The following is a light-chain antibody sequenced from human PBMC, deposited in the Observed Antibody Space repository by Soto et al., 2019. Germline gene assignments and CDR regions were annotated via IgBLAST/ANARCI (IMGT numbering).Light chain of an antibody. CDR3: QQRSNWPALT. CDR2: DIF. Sequence: EIVMTQSPATLSVSPGERATLSCRASQSVGSDLAWYQQKPGQAPRLVIYDIFTRATGVPARFSGSGSGTDFTLTISSLEPEDFAVYYCQQRSNWPALTFGGGTKVDIK. CDR1: QSVGSD. V-gene: IGKV3-11*01. J-gene: IGKJ4*01.